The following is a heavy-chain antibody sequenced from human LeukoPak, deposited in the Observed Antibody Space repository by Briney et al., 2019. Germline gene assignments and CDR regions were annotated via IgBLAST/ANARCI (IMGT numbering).Heavy chain of an antibody. CDR1: GGTFSSYA. D-gene: IGHD3-10*01. CDR2: IIPIFGTA. Sequence: SVTASCKASGGTFSSYAISWVRQAPGQGLEWMGGIIPIFGTANYAQKFQGRVTITADESTSTAYMVLSSLRSEDTAVYYCARARITMVRGVNYPLFDYWGQGTLVTVSS. V-gene: IGHV1-69*01. CDR3: ARARITMVRGVNYPLFDY. J-gene: IGHJ4*02.